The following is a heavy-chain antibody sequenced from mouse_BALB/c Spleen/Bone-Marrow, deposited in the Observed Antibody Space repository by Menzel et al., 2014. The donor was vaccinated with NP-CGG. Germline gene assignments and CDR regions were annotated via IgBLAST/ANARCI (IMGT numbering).Heavy chain of an antibody. V-gene: IGHV5-12-2*01. D-gene: IGHD4-1*01. Sequence: EVKLMESGGDLVQPGGSLKLSCAASGLTFSNYNISRVRQTPEKRLERVAYISNGGGNTYYPDTVKGRFTISRDNAKNTLYQQMTSLKSEDTAIYYCARHETGTGQYFDYWGQGTTLTVSS. CDR2: ISNGGGNT. CDR3: ARHETGTGQYFDY. J-gene: IGHJ2*01. CDR1: GLTFSNYN.